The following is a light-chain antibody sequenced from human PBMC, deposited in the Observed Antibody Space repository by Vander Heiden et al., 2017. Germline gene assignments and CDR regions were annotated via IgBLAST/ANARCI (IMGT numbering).Light chain of an antibody. CDR3: QQYYSTPYT. CDR1: QSVLYSSNNKNY. CDR2: WAS. Sequence: VSLGERATINGKSSQSVLYSSNNKNYLAWYQQKPGQPPKLLIYWASTRESGVPDRFSGSGSGTDFTLTISSLQAEDVAVYYCQQYYSTPYTFGQGTKLEIK. V-gene: IGKV4-1*01. J-gene: IGKJ2*01.